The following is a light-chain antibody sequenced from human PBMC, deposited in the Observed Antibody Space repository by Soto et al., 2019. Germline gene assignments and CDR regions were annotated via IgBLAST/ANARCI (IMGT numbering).Light chain of an antibody. CDR1: SSDVGAYNY. CDR2: EVS. Sequence: QYALTQPASVSGSPGQSITISCTGTSSDVGAYNYVSWYQHHPDKAPKLVIYEVSNRPSGVSNRFSGAKSANTASLTISALQADEEDDDYCSSYTSGSHLVFGGGTKVTVL. J-gene: IGLJ3*02. CDR3: SSYTSGSHLV. V-gene: IGLV2-14*01.